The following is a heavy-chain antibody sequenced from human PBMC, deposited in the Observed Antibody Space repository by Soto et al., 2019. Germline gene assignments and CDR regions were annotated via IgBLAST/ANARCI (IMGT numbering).Heavy chain of an antibody. CDR2: ISSTSNYI. V-gene: IGHV3-21*01. Sequence: KPGGSLRLSCAASGFTFSTYCINWVRQAPGKGLEWVSSISSTSNYIYYADSVKGRFNISRDNARNSVYLQMNSLRVDDTAVYYCARDKWGDTSGFFDYWGHGTRVTVSS. CDR1: GFTFSTYC. CDR3: ARDKWGDTSGFFDY. J-gene: IGHJ4*01. D-gene: IGHD3-22*01.